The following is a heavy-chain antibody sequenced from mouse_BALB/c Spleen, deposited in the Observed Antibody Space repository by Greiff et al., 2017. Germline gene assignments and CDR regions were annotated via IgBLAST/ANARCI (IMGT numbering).Heavy chain of an antibody. CDR2: INPSNGGT. Sequence: VQLHQSGAELVKPGASVKLSCKASGYTFTSYYMYWVKQRPGQGLEWIGEINPSNGGTNFNEKFKSKATLTVDKSSSTAYMQLSSLTSEDSAVYYCTRSGAATDFAYWGQGTLVTVSA. V-gene: IGHV1S81*02. D-gene: IGHD1-2*01. J-gene: IGHJ3*01. CDR3: TRSGAATDFAY. CDR1: GYTFTSYY.